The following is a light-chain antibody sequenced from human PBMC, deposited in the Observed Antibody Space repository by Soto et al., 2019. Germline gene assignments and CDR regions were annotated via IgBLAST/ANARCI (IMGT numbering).Light chain of an antibody. CDR2: EGS. Sequence: SVLTQPASVSGSPGQSITISCTGTSSDVGSYNLVSWYQQHPGKAPKLMIYEGSKRPSGVSNRFSGSKAGNTASLTISGLQAEDEADYYCAAWDDNLSGLYGFGAGTKVTVL. CDR3: AAWDDNLSGLYG. J-gene: IGLJ1*01. CDR1: SSDVGSYNL. V-gene: IGLV2-23*01.